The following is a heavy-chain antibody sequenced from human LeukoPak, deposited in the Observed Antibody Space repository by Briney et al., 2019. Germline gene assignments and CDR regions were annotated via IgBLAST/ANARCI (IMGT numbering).Heavy chain of an antibody. CDR1: GNSISSAYY. D-gene: IGHD2-2*01. CDR3: AREGCSSTSCPQTE. J-gene: IGHJ4*02. CDR2: IYHTGST. Sequence: PSETLSLTCTVSGNSISSAYYWGWIRQPPGKGLEWIGNIYHTGSTYYNASLKSRVTISIDTSKNQFSLKLSSVTAADTAVYYCAREGCSSTSCPQTEWGQGTLVTVSS. V-gene: IGHV4-38-2*02.